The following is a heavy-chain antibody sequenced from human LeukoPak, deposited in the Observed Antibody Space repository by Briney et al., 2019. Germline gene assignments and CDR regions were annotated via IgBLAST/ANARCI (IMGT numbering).Heavy chain of an antibody. Sequence: SETLSLTCSVSGASIKTYYWSWVRQSPGEGLEWLAYIYYGGSINYNPPPSLTRRLTISVHTSKTQFSLELPSVSVADTAVYYCARVGIRYSSSWFGIDSWGQGTLVAVSS. V-gene: IGHV4-59*01. CDR2: IYYGGSI. J-gene: IGHJ4*02. CDR3: ARVGIRYSSSWFGIDS. D-gene: IGHD6-13*01. CDR1: GASIKTYY.